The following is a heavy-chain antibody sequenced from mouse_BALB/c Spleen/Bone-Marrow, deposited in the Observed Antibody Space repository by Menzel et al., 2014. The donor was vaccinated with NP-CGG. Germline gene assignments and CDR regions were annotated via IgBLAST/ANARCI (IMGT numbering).Heavy chain of an antibody. J-gene: IGHJ3*01. V-gene: IGHV1S81*02. CDR3: SRSEPFAY. CDR2: INPSNGGT. CDR1: GYTFTSYY. Sequence: QVQLQQSGADLVKPGASVKLSCKASGYTFTSYYMYWVKQRPGQGLEWIGGINPSNGGTNFNEKFKSKATLTVDKASSTAYMQHSDLTSEDSAVYYCSRSEPFAYWGQGTLVTVSA.